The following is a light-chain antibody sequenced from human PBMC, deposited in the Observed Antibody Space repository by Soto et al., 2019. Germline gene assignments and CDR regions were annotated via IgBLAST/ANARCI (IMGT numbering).Light chain of an antibody. CDR3: QQRSNWPSLT. CDR1: QSVSGY. Sequence: EIVLTQSPDTLSLSPGERATLSCRASQSVSGYLGWYQQKPCQAPRLLIYDASNRAYGVPARFRGSGSGTNFTLTIASLEPDDFAVYYCQQRSNWPSLTFGGGTRV. J-gene: IGKJ4*01. CDR2: DAS. V-gene: IGKV3-11*01.